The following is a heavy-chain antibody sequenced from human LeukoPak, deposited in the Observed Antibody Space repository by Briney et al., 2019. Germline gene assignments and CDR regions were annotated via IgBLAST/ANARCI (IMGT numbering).Heavy chain of an antibody. CDR2: INHSGST. D-gene: IGHD3-22*01. V-gene: IGHV4-34*01. CDR1: GGSFSGYY. J-gene: IGHJ5*02. Sequence: PSETLSLTCAVYGGSFSGYYWSWIRQPPGKGLEWIGEINHSGSTNYNPSLKSRVTISVDTSKNQFSLKLSSVTAADTAVYYCARPSFYDSSGYAFDPWGQGTLVTVSS. CDR3: ARPSFYDSSGYAFDP.